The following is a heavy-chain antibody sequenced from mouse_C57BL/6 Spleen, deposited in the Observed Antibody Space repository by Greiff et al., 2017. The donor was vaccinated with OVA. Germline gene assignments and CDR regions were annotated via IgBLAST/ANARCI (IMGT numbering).Heavy chain of an antibody. V-gene: IGHV1-69*01. CDR2: IDPSDSYT. CDR1: GYTFTSYW. CDR3: ARCGYSNGMDY. J-gene: IGHJ4*01. D-gene: IGHD2-5*01. Sequence: VQLQQSGAELVMPGASVKLSCKASGYTFTSYWMHWVKQRPGQGLEWIGEIDPSDSYTNYNQKFKGKSTLTVDKSSSTAYMQLSSLTSEDSAVYYCARCGYSNGMDYWGQGTSVTVSS.